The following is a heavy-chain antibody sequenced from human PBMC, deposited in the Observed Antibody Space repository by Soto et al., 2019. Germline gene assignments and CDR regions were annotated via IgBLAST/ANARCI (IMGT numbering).Heavy chain of an antibody. CDR3: ARGVTAGVDY. V-gene: IGHV1-8*01. D-gene: IGHD1-26*01. CDR2: MEPSSGKT. Sequence: QVQLVQSGAEVREPGASVKVSCKASGYSFTSLDINWVRQTAGQGLEWMGWMEPSSGKTGYAQKFHDRVTMTSDTTRNTAYMKLTTLTSDDTAFYYCARGVTAGVDYWGQGTLVTVSS. J-gene: IGHJ4*02. CDR1: GYSFTSLD.